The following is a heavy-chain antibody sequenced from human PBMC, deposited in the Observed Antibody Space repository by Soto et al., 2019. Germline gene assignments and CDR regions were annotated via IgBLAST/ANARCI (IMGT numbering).Heavy chain of an antibody. CDR2: IYYSGST. Sequence: QLQLQESGPGLVKPSETLSLTCTVSGGSISSSSYYWGWIRQPPGKGLEWIGSIYYSGSTYYNPSLKSRVTISVDTSKNQFSLKLSSVTAADTAVYYCASPQLSEWLGPFDYWGQGTLVTVSS. J-gene: IGHJ4*02. D-gene: IGHD6-19*01. V-gene: IGHV4-39*01. CDR1: GGSISSSSYY. CDR3: ASPQLSEWLGPFDY.